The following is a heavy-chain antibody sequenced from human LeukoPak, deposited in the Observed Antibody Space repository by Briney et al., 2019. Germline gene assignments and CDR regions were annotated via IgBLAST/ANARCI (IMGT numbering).Heavy chain of an antibody. D-gene: IGHD3-3*01. Sequence: GGSLRLSCAASGFTFSSYAMSWVRQAPGKGLEWVSAISGSGGSTYYADSVKGRFTISRDNSKNTLYLQMNSLRAEDTAVYYCAKDRARTLLRFLEWSPSGPDYWGQGTLVTVSS. CDR1: GFTFSSYA. CDR2: ISGSGGST. CDR3: AKDRARTLLRFLEWSPSGPDY. V-gene: IGHV3-23*01. J-gene: IGHJ4*02.